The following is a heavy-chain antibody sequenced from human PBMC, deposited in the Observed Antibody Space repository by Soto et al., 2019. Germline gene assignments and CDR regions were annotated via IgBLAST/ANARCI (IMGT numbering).Heavy chain of an antibody. D-gene: IGHD3-3*01. J-gene: IGHJ4*02. CDR2: ISSSSSYI. Sequence: PGGSLRLSCAASGFTFSSYSMNWVRQAPGKGLEWVSSISSSSSYIYYADSVKGRFTISRDNAKNSLYLQMNSLRAEDTAVYYCAVGITIFGVVSFWGQGTLVTVSS. CDR3: AVGITIFGVVSF. V-gene: IGHV3-21*01. CDR1: GFTFSSYS.